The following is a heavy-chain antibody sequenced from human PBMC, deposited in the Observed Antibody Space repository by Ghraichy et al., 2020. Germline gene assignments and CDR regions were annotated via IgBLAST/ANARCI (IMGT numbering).Heavy chain of an antibody. J-gene: IGHJ5*02. D-gene: IGHD3-22*01. CDR2: INHSGST. V-gene: IGHV4-34*01. CDR3: ARVGISSGYPRFDP. CDR1: GGSFSGYY. Sequence: SETLSLTCAVYGGSFSGYYWSWIRQPPGKGLEWIGEINHSGSTNYNPSLKSRVTISVDTSKNQFSLKLSSVTAADTAVYYCARVGISSGYPRFDPWGQGTLVTVSS.